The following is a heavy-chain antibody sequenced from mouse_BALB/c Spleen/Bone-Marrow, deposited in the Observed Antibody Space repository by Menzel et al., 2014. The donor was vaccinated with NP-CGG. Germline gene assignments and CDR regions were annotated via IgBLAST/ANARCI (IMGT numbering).Heavy chain of an antibody. CDR2: IDPANGNT. CDR3: ASYYYGSSSFAY. Sequence: EVQLQQSGAELVKPGASVKLSCTASSFNIKDTYMHWVKQRPEQGLEWIGRIDPANGNTKYDPKFQGKATITADTSSNTAYLQLSSLTSEDTAVYYCASYYYGSSSFAYRGQGTMVTVSA. D-gene: IGHD1-1*01. J-gene: IGHJ3*01. V-gene: IGHV14-3*02. CDR1: SFNIKDTY.